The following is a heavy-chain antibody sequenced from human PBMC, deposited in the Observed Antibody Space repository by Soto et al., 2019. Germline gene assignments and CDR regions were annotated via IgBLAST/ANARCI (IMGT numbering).Heavy chain of an antibody. D-gene: IGHD3-3*01. V-gene: IGHV4-31*03. Sequence: PSETLSLTCTVSGVSINSGGYYWSWIRQHPGKGLEWIGYIYYSGNTYYNPSLKSRATISVDTSENQFSLRLTSVTAADTAAYYCARMRFWSGPLDYWGLGTLVTVSS. J-gene: IGHJ4*02. CDR1: GVSINSGGYY. CDR2: IYYSGNT. CDR3: ARMRFWSGPLDY.